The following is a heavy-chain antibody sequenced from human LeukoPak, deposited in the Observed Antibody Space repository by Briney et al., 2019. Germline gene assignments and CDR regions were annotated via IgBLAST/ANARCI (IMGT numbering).Heavy chain of an antibody. CDR3: ARGACSGGDCYPDY. Sequence: GGSLRLSCAASGFTFSSYAMSWVRQAPGKGLEWVSAISGSGGSTYYADSVKGRFTISRDNSKNTLYLQMNSLRAEDTAVCYCARGACSGGDCYPDYWGQGTLVTVSS. J-gene: IGHJ4*02. D-gene: IGHD2-21*02. V-gene: IGHV3-23*01. CDR2: ISGSGGST. CDR1: GFTFSSYA.